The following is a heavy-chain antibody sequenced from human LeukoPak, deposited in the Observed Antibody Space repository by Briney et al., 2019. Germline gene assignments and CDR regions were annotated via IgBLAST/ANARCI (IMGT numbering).Heavy chain of an antibody. V-gene: IGHV3-7*01. J-gene: IGHJ4*02. Sequence: GGSLRLSCAPSGFTFSSYWMTWVRQAPGEGLEWVANIDQHGNEKYYVDSVKGRFTISRDNAKNSLYLQMNSLRADDIAVYFCARGRYSSTWIDSWGQGTLVSVSS. CDR1: GFTFSSYW. CDR3: ARGRYSSTWIDS. CDR2: IDQHGNEK. D-gene: IGHD6-13*01.